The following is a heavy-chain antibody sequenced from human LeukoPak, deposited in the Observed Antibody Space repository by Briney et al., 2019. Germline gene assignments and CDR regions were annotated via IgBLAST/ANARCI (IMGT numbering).Heavy chain of an antibody. CDR2: ISGSGGST. J-gene: IGHJ6*03. CDR3: AKDHIAAAGEYYMDV. Sequence: PGGSLRLSCAASGFTFSSYAMSWVRQAPGRGLEWVSAISGSGGSTYYADSVKGRFTISRDNSKNTLYLQMNSLRAEDTAVYYCAKDHIAAAGEYYMDVWGKGTTVTVSS. V-gene: IGHV3-23*01. CDR1: GFTFSSYA. D-gene: IGHD6-13*01.